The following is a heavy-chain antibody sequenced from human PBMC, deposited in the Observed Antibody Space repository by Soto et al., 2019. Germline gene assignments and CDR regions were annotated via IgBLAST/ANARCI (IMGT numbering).Heavy chain of an antibody. V-gene: IGHV4-39*01. Sequence: SETLSLPCTVSGGSISSSSFYWGWIRQPPGKGLEWIGSIYYSGSTYYNPSLKSRVTISVDTSKNQFSLKLSSVTAADTAVYHCARHVTGEWLAYFDYWGRGTLVTVSS. CDR1: GGSISSSSFY. CDR2: IYYSGST. CDR3: ARHVTGEWLAYFDY. D-gene: IGHD6-19*01. J-gene: IGHJ4*02.